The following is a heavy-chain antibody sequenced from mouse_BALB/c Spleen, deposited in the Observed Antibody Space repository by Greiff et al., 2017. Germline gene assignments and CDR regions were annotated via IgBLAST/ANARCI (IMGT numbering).Heavy chain of an antibody. CDR1: GYTFTSYW. CDR3: ARRAYGRGYFDV. D-gene: IGHD1-1*01. Sequence: VQLHQSGAELARPGASVKLSCKASGYTFTSYWMQWVKQRPGQGLEWIGAIYPGDGDTRYTQKFKGKATLTADKSSSTAYMQLSSLASEDSAVYYCARRAYGRGYFDVWGAGTTVTVSS. V-gene: IGHV1-87*01. J-gene: IGHJ1*01. CDR2: IYPGDGDT.